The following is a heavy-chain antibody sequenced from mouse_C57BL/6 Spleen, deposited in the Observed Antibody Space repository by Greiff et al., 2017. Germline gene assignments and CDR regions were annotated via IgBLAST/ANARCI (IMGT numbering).Heavy chain of an antibody. Sequence: QVQLQQPGAELVKPGASVKLSCKASGYTFTSYWMQWVKQRPGQGLEWIGEIDPSDSYTNYNQKFKGKATLTVDTSSSTAYMQLSSLTSEDSAVYYCARRFDVWGTGTTVNVSS. CDR1: GYTFTSYW. CDR2: IDPSDSYT. V-gene: IGHV1-50*01. CDR3: ARRFDV. J-gene: IGHJ1*03.